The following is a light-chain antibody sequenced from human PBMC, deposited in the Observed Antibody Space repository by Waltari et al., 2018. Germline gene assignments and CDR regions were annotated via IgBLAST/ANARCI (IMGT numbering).Light chain of an antibody. CDR1: SSNIGNYL. CDR2: DSY. J-gene: IGLJ2*01. CDR3: ANWDKSLAAVV. Sequence: QSVLTQPPSVSAPPGQKVTISCSGSSSNIGNYLVSWYHQLPGATPKLLIYDSYKRPSEIPDRFSASMSCTSATLDISALQIGDEADYYCANWDKSLAAVVIGGGTKRTVL. V-gene: IGLV1-51*01.